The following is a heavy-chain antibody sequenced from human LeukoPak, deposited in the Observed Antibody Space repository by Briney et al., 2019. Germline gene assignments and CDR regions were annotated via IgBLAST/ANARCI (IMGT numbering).Heavy chain of an antibody. V-gene: IGHV1-8*01. Sequence: ASVKVSCKASGYTFTSYDINWVRRATGQGLEWMGWMNPNSGNTGYAQKFQGRVTMTRNTSISTAYMELSSLRSEDTAVYYCARLKYSSGWYEDYWGQGTLVTVSS. CDR3: ARLKYSSGWYEDY. D-gene: IGHD6-19*01. CDR2: MNPNSGNT. J-gene: IGHJ4*02. CDR1: GYTFTSYD.